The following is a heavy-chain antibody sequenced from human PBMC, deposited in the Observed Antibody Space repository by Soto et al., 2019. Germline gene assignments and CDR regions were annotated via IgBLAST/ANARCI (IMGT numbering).Heavy chain of an antibody. CDR2: IIPIFGAA. CDR3: ARDRCSGGSCPAGGFDP. J-gene: IGHJ5*02. V-gene: IGHV1-69*13. CDR1: GGTFSSYA. Sequence: ASVKVSCKASGGTFSSYAISWVRQAPGQGLEWMGGIIPIFGAANYAQKFQGRVTITADESTSTAYMELSSLRSEDTAVYYCARDRCSGGSCPAGGFDPWGQGTLVTVSS. D-gene: IGHD2-15*01.